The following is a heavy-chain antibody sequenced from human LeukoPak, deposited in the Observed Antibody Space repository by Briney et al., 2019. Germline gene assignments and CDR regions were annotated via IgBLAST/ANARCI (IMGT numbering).Heavy chain of an antibody. V-gene: IGHV4-34*01. CDR1: GGFFSGYY. Sequence: PSETLSLTCAVCGGFFSGYYWSWIRHPPGKGLEWSGELNHSGSTNYNPSLKRRVTISVDTSQHQCSLELSSVTAAGTAVYFCARSPKTRYFDWLRADYWGQGTLVNVSS. D-gene: IGHD3-9*01. J-gene: IGHJ4*02. CDR2: LNHSGST. CDR3: ARSPKTRYFDWLRADY.